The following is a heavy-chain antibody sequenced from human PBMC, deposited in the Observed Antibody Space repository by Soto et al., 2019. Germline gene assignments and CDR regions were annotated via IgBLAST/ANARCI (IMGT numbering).Heavy chain of an antibody. J-gene: IGHJ5*02. V-gene: IGHV5-51*01. Sequence: RGESLKISCKGSGYSFTSYWIGWVRQMPGKGLEWMGIIYPGYSDTIYSQSFQGQVTISADKSISTAYLQWSSLKASDTAMYYCARPTPPASAFDPWGQGTLVTVSS. CDR1: GYSFTSYW. CDR3: ARPTPPASAFDP. CDR2: IYPGYSDT.